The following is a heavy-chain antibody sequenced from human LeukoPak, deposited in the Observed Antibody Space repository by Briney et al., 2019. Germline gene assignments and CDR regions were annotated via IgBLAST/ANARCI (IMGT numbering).Heavy chain of an antibody. CDR1: GFIFSNYG. Sequence: ASVKVSCKASGFIFSNYGINWVRQAPGQGLEWMGWISAYNNNTNYAQKLQGRVTMTTDTSTSTAYMELRSLRSDDTAVYYCARDLEVPAAPDYWGQGTLVTVSS. J-gene: IGHJ4*02. CDR2: ISAYNNNT. V-gene: IGHV1-18*01. CDR3: ARDLEVPAAPDY. D-gene: IGHD2-2*01.